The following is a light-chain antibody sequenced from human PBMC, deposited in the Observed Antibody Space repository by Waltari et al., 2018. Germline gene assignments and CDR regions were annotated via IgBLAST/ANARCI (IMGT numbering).Light chain of an antibody. CDR3: SSYTGSSTI. CDR2: EVS. Sequence: QSALTQPASVSGSPGQSITISCTGTSSDVGGYNYVSWYQQHPGKAPKRMIYEVSNRPSGVSNRFSGSKSGNTASLTISGLQAEDEADYYCSSYTGSSTIFGTGTKVTVL. V-gene: IGLV2-14*01. J-gene: IGLJ1*01. CDR1: SSDVGGYNY.